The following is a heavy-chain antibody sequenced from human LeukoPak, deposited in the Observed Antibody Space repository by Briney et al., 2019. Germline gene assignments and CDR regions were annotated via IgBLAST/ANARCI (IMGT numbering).Heavy chain of an antibody. J-gene: IGHJ4*02. D-gene: IGHD3-22*01. Sequence: GGPLRLSCTASGFTFGDYAMSWVPQAPGKGLEGLGFIRSKAYGGTTEYAASVKGRFTISRDDSKSIAYLQMNSLKTEDTAVYYCTMYYYDSSGYYPFDYWGQGTLVTVSS. CDR3: TMYYYDSSGYYPFDY. CDR2: IRSKAYGGTT. V-gene: IGHV3-49*04. CDR1: GFTFGDYA.